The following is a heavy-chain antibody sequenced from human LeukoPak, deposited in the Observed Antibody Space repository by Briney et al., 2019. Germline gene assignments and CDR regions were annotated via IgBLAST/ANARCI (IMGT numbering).Heavy chain of an antibody. CDR1: GFSISSGYH. Sequence: SETLPLTCAVSGFSISSGYHWGWIRQPPGKGLEWIGSIFHSGSSYYNPSLKSRVTMSIDTSKNQFSLKLSSVTAADTAVYYCARHYSNYAYYYYMDVWGKGTTVTVSS. CDR2: IFHSGSS. CDR3: ARHYSNYAYYYYMDV. J-gene: IGHJ6*03. D-gene: IGHD4-11*01. V-gene: IGHV4-38-2*01.